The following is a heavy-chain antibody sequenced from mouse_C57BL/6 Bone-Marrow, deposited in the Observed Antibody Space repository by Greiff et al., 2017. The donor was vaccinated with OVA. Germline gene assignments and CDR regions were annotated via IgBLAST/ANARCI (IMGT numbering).Heavy chain of an antibody. J-gene: IGHJ4*01. CDR3: AREPSFYGSGAMDY. CDR2: ISYDGSN. D-gene: IGHD1-1*01. V-gene: IGHV3-6*01. Sequence: ESGPGLVKPSQSLSLTCSVTGYSITSGYYWNWIRQFPGNKLEWMGYISYDGSNNYNPSLKNRISITRDTSKNQFFLKLNSVTTEDTATYYCAREPSFYGSGAMDYWGQGTSVTVSS. CDR1: GYSITSGYY.